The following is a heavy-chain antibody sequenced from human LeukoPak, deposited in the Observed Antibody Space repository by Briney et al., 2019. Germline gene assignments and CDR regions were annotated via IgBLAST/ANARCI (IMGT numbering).Heavy chain of an antibody. CDR2: FDPEDGEA. CDR1: GYTLTELS. V-gene: IGHV1-24*01. D-gene: IGHD6-19*01. CDR3: ATDRDRLAVAGTSWAGAFDI. Sequence: GASVKVSCKVSGYTLTELSMHWVRQAPGKGPEWMGGFDPEDGEAIYAQNFQGRATMTEDTSTDTAYMELNSLRSEDTAVYYCATDRDRLAVAGTSWAGAFDIWGQGTMVTVSS. J-gene: IGHJ3*02.